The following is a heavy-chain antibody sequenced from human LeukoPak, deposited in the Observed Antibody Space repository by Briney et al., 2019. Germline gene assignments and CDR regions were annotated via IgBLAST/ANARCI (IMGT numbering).Heavy chain of an antibody. J-gene: IGHJ5*02. CDR1: GYSFTDYW. D-gene: IGHD1-1*01. V-gene: IGHV5-51*01. Sequence: GESLKISCKGSGYSFTDYWIGWVRQMPGKGLEWMGIIFPRDSNTKYSPSFQGQVTISADKSISTAYLQWSSLKASDTAMYYCARASPVNWNDGWDWFDPWGQGTLVTVSS. CDR3: ARASPVNWNDGWDWFDP. CDR2: IFPRDSNT.